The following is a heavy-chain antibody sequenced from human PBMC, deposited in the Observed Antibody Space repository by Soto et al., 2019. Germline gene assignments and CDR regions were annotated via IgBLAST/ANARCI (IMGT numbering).Heavy chain of an antibody. J-gene: IGHJ4*02. V-gene: IGHV2-5*02. CDR1: GFSLSTSGVG. CDR2: IYWDDDK. CDR3: AHRPGLEWDGEQEHYYESLGHSVDY. Sequence: SGPTLVNPTQTLTLTCTFSGFSLSTSGVGVGWIRQPPGKALVWLALIYWDDDKRYSPSLKSRLTITKDTSKNQVVLTMTNMDPVDTATYYCAHRPGLEWDGEQEHYYESLGHSVDYWGPGTLVTVSS. D-gene: IGHD3-22*01.